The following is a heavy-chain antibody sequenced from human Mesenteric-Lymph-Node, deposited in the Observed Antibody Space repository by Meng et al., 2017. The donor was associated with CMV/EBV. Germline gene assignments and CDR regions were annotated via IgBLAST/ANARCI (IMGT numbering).Heavy chain of an antibody. CDR3: ARDKGRVGATDFDY. Sequence: GGSLRLSCAASGFTFSSYAMSWVRRAPGKGLEWVSAISGSGGSTYYADSVKGRFTISRDNAKNSLYLQMNSLRAEDTAVYYCARDKGRVGATDFDYWGQGTLVTVSS. CDR1: GFTFSSYA. D-gene: IGHD1-26*01. CDR2: ISGSGGST. J-gene: IGHJ4*02. V-gene: IGHV3-23*01.